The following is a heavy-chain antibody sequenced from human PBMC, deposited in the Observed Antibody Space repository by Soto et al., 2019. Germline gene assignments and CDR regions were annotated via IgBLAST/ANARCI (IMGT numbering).Heavy chain of an antibody. CDR3: SRDAQKWLVGAFYI. CDR2: ISPYNGNT. Sequence: QVQLVQSGAEVKEPGASVKVSCKASGYTFVSYGISWVRQAPGQGLEWMGWISPYNGNTNYAQKFQGRVTMTTDTSTSTVYMELRSLRSDDTAVYYCSRDAQKWLVGAFYIWGQGTMVTVSS. V-gene: IGHV1-18*01. CDR1: GYTFVSYG. D-gene: IGHD6-19*01. J-gene: IGHJ3*02.